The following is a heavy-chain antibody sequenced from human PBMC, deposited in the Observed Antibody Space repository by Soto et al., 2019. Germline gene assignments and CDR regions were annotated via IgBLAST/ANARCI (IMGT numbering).Heavy chain of an antibody. J-gene: IGHJ2*01. CDR3: VRHRNSRGSWYYDL. CDR2: IYYSGSI. D-gene: IGHD4-4*01. Sequence: PSETLSLTCTVSNGSISSSDYYWGWIRQPPGKGLEWIATIYYSGSIYYNPSLKGRISISVDTSKNQFSLKLSSVTAADTAVYYCVRHRNSRGSWYYDLWGRGTLVTVSS. V-gene: IGHV4-39*01. CDR1: NGSISSSDYY.